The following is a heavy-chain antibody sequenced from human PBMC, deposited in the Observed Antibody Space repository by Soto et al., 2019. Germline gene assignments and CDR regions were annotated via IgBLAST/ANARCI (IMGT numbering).Heavy chain of an antibody. CDR1: GDSISSGANY. V-gene: IGHV4-61*02. J-gene: IGHJ4*02. D-gene: IGHD6-13*01. CDR3: ARGSSRWDY. Sequence: PSETLSLTCTVSGDSISSGANYWSWIRQPPGKGLEWIGRIYSGGRNNYNPSLKSRVTMSVDTSKNQFSLRLSSVTAADTAMYYCARGSSRWDYWGQGTLVTVS. CDR2: IYSGGRN.